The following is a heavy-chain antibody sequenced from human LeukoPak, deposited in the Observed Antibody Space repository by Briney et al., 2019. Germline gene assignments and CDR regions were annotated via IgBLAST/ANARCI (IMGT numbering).Heavy chain of an antibody. CDR2: INHSGST. J-gene: IGHJ4*02. D-gene: IGHD5-24*01. Sequence: SETLSLTCAVYGGSFSGYYWSWIRQPPGKGLEWIGEINHSGSTYYNPSLKSRVTISVDTSKNQFSLKLSSVTAADTAVYYCARDQGMATADYWGQGTLVTVSS. V-gene: IGHV4-34*01. CDR3: ARDQGMATADY. CDR1: GGSFSGYY.